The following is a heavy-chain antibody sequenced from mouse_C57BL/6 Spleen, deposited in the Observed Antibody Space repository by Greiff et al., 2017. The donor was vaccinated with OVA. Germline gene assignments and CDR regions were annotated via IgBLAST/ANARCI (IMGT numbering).Heavy chain of an antibody. J-gene: IGHJ1*03. V-gene: IGHV1-52*01. Sequence: VQLQQSGAELVRPGSSVKLSCKASGYTFTSYWMHWVKQRPIQGLEWIGNIDPSDSETHYNQKFKDKATLTVDKSSSTAYMQLSSLTSEDSAVYYCARTPTGGYFDVWGTGTTVTVSS. CDR1: GYTFTSYW. CDR3: ARTPTGGYFDV. CDR2: IDPSDSET.